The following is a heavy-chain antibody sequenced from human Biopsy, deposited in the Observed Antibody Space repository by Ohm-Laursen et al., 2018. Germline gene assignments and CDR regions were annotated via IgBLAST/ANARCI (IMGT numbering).Heavy chain of an antibody. J-gene: IGHJ5*02. V-gene: IGHV4-59*04. CDR1: GGSIISCY. CDR2: VYNGGIT. Sequence: GTLSLTCCVSGGSIISCYWTWIRQPPGKGLEWIGHVYNGGITYYNPSLQSRVTISVDTSKNQFSLNLTSVTAADTAVYYCARHPTGFWFDPWGQGTLVIVSS. CDR3: ARHPTGFWFDP.